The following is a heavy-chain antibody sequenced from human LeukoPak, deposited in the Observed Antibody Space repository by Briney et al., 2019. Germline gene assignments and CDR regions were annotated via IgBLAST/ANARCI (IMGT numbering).Heavy chain of an antibody. Sequence: GGSLRLSCAASGFSFSDYYMSWIRQAPGKGLEWVSYISSSGSTIYYADSVKGRFTISRDNAKNSLYLQMNSLRAEDTAVYYCARDREAARTRWYFDLWGRGTLVTVSS. V-gene: IGHV3-11*04. CDR1: GFSFSDYY. CDR3: ARDREAARTRWYFDL. J-gene: IGHJ2*01. CDR2: ISSSGSTI. D-gene: IGHD6-6*01.